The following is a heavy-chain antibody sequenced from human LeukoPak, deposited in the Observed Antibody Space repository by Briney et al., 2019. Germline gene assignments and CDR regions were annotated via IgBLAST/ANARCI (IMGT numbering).Heavy chain of an antibody. Sequence: PGGSLRLSCAASRFAFSDYWMSWVRQAPGKGLEWIGRIYTSGSTNYNPSLKSRVTMSVDTSKNQFSLKLSSVTAADTAVYYCAMYERLQNFDYWGQGTLVTVSS. V-gene: IGHV4-4*07. CDR3: AMYERLQNFDY. J-gene: IGHJ4*02. CDR2: IYTSGST. CDR1: RFAFSDYW. D-gene: IGHD4-11*01.